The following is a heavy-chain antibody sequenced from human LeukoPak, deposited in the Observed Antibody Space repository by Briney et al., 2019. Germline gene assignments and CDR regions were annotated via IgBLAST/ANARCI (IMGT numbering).Heavy chain of an antibody. V-gene: IGHV3-48*04. Sequence: GGSLRLSCAASGFTFSSYSIDWVRQAPGKGLEWLPYISSSSSTIYYADSVKGRFTISRDNAKNSVYLQMNSLRAEDTAVYYCARVWSSGYTKDYWGQGTLVTVSS. D-gene: IGHD3-22*01. CDR2: ISSSSSTI. CDR3: ARVWSSGYTKDY. J-gene: IGHJ4*02. CDR1: GFTFSSYS.